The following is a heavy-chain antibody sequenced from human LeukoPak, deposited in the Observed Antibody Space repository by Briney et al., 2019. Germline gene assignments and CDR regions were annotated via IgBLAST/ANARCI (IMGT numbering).Heavy chain of an antibody. J-gene: IGHJ3*02. CDR3: AKGLFPWFLNRYDAFDI. CDR1: GFTFDDYA. V-gene: IGHV3-43*02. D-gene: IGHD1-14*01. Sequence: GGSLRLSCAASGFTFDDYAMHWVRQAPGKGLEWVSLISGDGGSTYYADSVKGRFTISRDNSKNSLYLQMNSLRTEDTALYYCAKGLFPWFLNRYDAFDIWGQGTMVTVSS. CDR2: ISGDGGST.